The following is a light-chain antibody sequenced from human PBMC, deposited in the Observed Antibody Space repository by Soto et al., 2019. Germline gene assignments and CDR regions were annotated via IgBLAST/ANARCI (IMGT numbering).Light chain of an antibody. Sequence: EIVLTQSPATLSLSPGERATLSCRASQSVSSYLAWYQQKPGQAPRLLLYDASNRATGIPPRFSGSGSGTDFTLTISSLEPEDFAVYYGQQRSNWPLTFGGGTKVEIK. V-gene: IGKV3-11*01. CDR1: QSVSSY. CDR3: QQRSNWPLT. CDR2: DAS. J-gene: IGKJ4*01.